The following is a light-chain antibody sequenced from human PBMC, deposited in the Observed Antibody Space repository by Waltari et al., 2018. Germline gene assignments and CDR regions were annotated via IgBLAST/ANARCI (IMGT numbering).Light chain of an antibody. V-gene: IGKV3-11*01. CDR1: QSVRSF. Sequence: EIVLTQSPATLSLSPGERSTLSCRASQSVRSFLAWYQHNPGQAPRRLIYEASKRATGVPDRFSGSGSGTDFSLTISSLEPEDFAVYYCQQCDNWPPLTFGGGTKVE. CDR3: QQCDNWPPLT. J-gene: IGKJ4*01. CDR2: EAS.